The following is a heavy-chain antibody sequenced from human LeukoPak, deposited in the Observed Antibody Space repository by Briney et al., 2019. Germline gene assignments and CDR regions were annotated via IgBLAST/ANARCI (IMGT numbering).Heavy chain of an antibody. V-gene: IGHV1-69*06. CDR3: ARGAVRYLALFYYFDY. J-gene: IGHJ4*02. CDR1: QSTFSTSV. CDR2: IIPIFGTA. Sequence: SGRASSSASQSTFSTSVISSVRKTTRQRLEYKRGIIPIFGTANYAQKFQARVTITADKSTSTAYMELSSMRSEDTAVYYGARGAVRYLALFYYFDYWGQGTLVTVSS. D-gene: IGHD3-9*01.